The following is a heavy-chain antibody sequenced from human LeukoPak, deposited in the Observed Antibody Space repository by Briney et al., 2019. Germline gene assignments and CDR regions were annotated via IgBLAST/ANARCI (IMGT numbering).Heavy chain of an antibody. V-gene: IGHV3-23*01. CDR2: ISGSGST. J-gene: IGHJ4*02. CDR3: AKQYSSSWHYFDY. Sequence: GGSLRLSGAASGFTFSSYAMSWVRQAPGKGLEWVSAISGSGSTYYADSVKGRFTISRDNSKNTLYLQMNSLRAEDTAVYHCAKQYSSSWHYFDYWGQGTLVTVSS. CDR1: GFTFSSYA. D-gene: IGHD6-13*01.